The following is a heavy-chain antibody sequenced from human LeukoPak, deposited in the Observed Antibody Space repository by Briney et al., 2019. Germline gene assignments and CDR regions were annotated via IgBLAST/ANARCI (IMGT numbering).Heavy chain of an antibody. CDR1: GFTFSSYW. CDR2: IKSDGSEK. J-gene: IGHJ4*02. Sequence: PGGSLRLSCAVSGFTFSSYWMTWVRQAPGKGLEWVAQIKSDGSEKYYVHSVKGRFTISRDNAKNSLYLQLNNLRAEDTAVYFCARDRIRLFDYWGQGTLVTVSS. CDR3: ARDRIRLFDY. V-gene: IGHV3-7*05. D-gene: IGHD2-21*02.